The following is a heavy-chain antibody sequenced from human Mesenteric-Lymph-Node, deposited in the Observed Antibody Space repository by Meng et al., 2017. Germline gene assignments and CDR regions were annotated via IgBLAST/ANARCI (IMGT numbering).Heavy chain of an antibody. CDR1: GFTFSSFG. V-gene: IGHV1-2*06. CDR3: ARDSLLSIAAAGTFWPYYDRTSRYGMDV. J-gene: IGHJ6*02. CDR2: INPNSGGT. Sequence: GESLKISCAASGFTFSSFGMHWVRQAPGQGLKWMGRINPNSGGTNYAQKFQGRVTMTRDTSISTAYMELSRLGSDDPAVYYCARDSLLSIAAAGTFWPYYDRTSRYGMDVWGQGTTVTVSS. D-gene: IGHD6-13*01.